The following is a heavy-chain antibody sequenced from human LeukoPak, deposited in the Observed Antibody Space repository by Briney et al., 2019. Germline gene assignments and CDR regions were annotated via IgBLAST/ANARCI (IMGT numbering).Heavy chain of an antibody. V-gene: IGHV1-46*01. CDR3: ARGNLEGNWNDLLAPY. CDR1: GYTFTSYH. D-gene: IGHD1-20*01. CDR2: INTNYGST. Sequence: ASVKASCKASGYTFTSYHIHWVRQAPGQGLEWMGIINTNYGSTSYAQKFLGRVSLTRDTSTSTVYMELSSLRSEDTAVYYCARGNLEGNWNDLLAPYWGQGTLVTVSS. J-gene: IGHJ4*02.